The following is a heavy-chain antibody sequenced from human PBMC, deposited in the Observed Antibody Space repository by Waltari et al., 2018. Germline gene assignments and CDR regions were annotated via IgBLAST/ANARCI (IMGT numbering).Heavy chain of an antibody. CDR3: ARVGRDSDLLRDYSARWYF. CDR1: GFTLRDYE. Sequence: EVQLVESGGGLVQPGGSLRLSCAASGFTLRDYEMYWVRRAPGKGLEWVSYISNRGDTIYYADSVKGRFTISRDKKSLYLQMNTLSAEDTAVYYCARVGRDSDLLRDYSARWYF. CDR2: ISNRGDTI. D-gene: IGHD3-3*01. V-gene: IGHV3-48*03. J-gene: IGHJ2*01.